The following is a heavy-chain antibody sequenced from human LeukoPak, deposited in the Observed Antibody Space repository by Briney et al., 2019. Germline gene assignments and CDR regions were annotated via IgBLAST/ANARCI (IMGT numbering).Heavy chain of an antibody. J-gene: IGHJ4*02. CDR1: GYTLTESS. CDR2: FDPEDGEP. V-gene: IGHV1-24*01. D-gene: IGHD6-19*01. CDR3: VTDIRSGWRNY. Sequence: ASVKVSCKVSGYTLTESSMHWVRQAPGNGLEWMGGFDPEDGEPIYAQKIQGRATMTEYTSVHTAYMELRSLRSEDTAVYYCVTDIRSGWRNYWGQGTLITVSS.